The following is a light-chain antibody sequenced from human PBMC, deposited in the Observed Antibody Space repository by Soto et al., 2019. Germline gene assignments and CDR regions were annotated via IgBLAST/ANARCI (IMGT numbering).Light chain of an antibody. J-gene: IGKJ2*01. CDR2: DAS. CDR3: HQYNSWPPGT. V-gene: IGKV3-15*01. Sequence: EIVLTQSPGTLSLSPGERAPLSCRASQSVSSSYLAWYQQKPGQAPRLLISDASTRATGIPARFSGSGSGTEFTLTISSLQSEDFALYYCHQYNSWPPGTFGQGTKVDIK. CDR1: QSVSSSY.